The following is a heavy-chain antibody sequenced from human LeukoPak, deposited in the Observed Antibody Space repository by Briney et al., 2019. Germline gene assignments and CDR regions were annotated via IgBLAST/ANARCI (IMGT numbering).Heavy chain of an antibody. CDR2: IYYSGST. CDR1: GGSISSYY. CDR3: AREDWNDVNYFDY. D-gene: IGHD1-1*01. Sequence: SETLSLTCTVSGGSISSYYWSWIRQPPGKGLEWIGYIYYSGSTNYNPSLKSRVTISVDTSKNQFSLKLSSVTAADTAVYYCAREDWNDVNYFDYWGQGTLVTVSS. J-gene: IGHJ4*02. V-gene: IGHV4-59*08.